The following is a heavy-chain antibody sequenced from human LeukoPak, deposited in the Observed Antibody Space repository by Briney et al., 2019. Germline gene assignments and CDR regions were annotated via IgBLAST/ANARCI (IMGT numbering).Heavy chain of an antibody. Sequence: GESLKISCKGSGYSFTSYWIGWVRQMPGKGLEWMGIIYPGDSDTRYSPSFQGQVTISADKSISTAYLQWSSLKASDTAMYYCAGPVGPYCGGDCYSDYWGQGTLVTVSS. CDR1: GYSFTSYW. V-gene: IGHV5-51*01. J-gene: IGHJ4*02. CDR3: AGPVGPYCGGDCYSDY. D-gene: IGHD2-21*01. CDR2: IYPGDSDT.